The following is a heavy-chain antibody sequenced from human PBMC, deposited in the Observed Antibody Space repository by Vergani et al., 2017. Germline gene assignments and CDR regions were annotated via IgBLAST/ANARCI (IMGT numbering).Heavy chain of an antibody. J-gene: IGHJ4*02. CDR3: ARGGGGDYVLDY. D-gene: IGHD4-17*01. Sequence: QVQLQESGPGLVKPSQTLSLTCTVSGGYISSGGYYWSWIRQHPGKGLEWIGYIYYSGSTYYNPSLKSRVTISVDTSKNQLSLKLSSVTAADTAVYYCARGGGGDYVLDYWGQGTLVTVSS. CDR1: GGYISSGGYY. CDR2: IYYSGST. V-gene: IGHV4-31*03.